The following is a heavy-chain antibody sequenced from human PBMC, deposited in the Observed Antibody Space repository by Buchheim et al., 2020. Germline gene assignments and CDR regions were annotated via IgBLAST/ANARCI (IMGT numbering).Heavy chain of an antibody. J-gene: IGHJ2*01. Sequence: EVQLVESGGGVVRPGGSLRLSCAASGFTFDDYGMSWVRQAPGKGLVWVSGINWNGGSTGYADSVMGRLTISRDNAKNSMYLQMNSLRAEDTALYHCARDYFSSSWEQNWYFDLWGRGTL. V-gene: IGHV3-20*01. CDR1: GFTFDDYG. D-gene: IGHD6-13*01. CDR2: INWNGGST. CDR3: ARDYFSSSWEQNWYFDL.